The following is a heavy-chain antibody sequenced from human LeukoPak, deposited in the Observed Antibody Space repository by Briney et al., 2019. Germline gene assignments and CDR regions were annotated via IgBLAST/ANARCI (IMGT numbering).Heavy chain of an antibody. J-gene: IGHJ3*02. CDR3: ARDNAFAFDI. D-gene: IGHD3-16*01. Sequence: GGSLRLSCAASGFTFSSYAMHWVRQAPGKGLEWVAVISYDGSNKYYADSVKGRFTISRDNSKNTLYLQMNSLRAEDTAVYYCARDNAFAFDIWGQGTKVTVSS. CDR2: ISYDGSNK. V-gene: IGHV3-30-3*01. CDR1: GFTFSSYA.